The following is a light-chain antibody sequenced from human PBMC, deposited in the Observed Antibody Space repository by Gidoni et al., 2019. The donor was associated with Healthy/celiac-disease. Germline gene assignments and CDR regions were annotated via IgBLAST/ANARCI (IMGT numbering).Light chain of an antibody. Sequence: DIVMTQSPLSLPVTPGEPASISCRSSQNLLHSNGYNYLDWYLQKPGQSPQLLIYLGSNRASGVPDRFSGSGSGTDFTLKISRVEAEDVGVYYCMQALQTPLTFGGXTKVEIK. CDR2: LGS. CDR3: MQALQTPLT. V-gene: IGKV2-28*01. CDR1: QNLLHSNGYNY. J-gene: IGKJ4*01.